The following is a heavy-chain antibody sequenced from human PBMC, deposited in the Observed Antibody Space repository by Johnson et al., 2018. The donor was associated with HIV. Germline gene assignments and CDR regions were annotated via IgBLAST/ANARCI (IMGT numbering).Heavy chain of an antibody. J-gene: IGHJ3*02. CDR3: ARSDASDI. CDR2: ISSSGSNI. CDR1: GFTFSDYY. Sequence: QMLLVESGGGLVKPGGSLRLSCAPSGFTFSDYYMSWMRQAPGQGLEWVSYISSSGSNIYKADSVKGRFTISRDNSKNTLYLQMNSLRIEDTAMYYCARSDASDIWGQGTMVTVSS. V-gene: IGHV3-11*04.